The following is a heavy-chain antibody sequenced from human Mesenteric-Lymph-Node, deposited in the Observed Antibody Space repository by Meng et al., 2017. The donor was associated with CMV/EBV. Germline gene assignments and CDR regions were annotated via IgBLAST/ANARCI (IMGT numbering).Heavy chain of an antibody. D-gene: IGHD6-19*01. CDR1: GFTVSNNY. J-gene: IGHJ4*02. CDR2: MSWKSGGI. CDR3: ARDTGYSSGWGPFDY. Sequence: GGSLRLSCAASGFTVSNNYMSWVRQAPGKGLEWVSGMSWKSGGIGYADSVKGRFTISRDNAKKSLYLQMNSLRVEDTAVYYCARDTGYSSGWGPFDYWGQGTLVTVSS. V-gene: IGHV3-20*04.